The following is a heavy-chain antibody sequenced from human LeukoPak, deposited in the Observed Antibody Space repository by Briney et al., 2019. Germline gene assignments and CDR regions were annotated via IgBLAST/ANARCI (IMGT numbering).Heavy chain of an antibody. CDR1: GFTFSSYG. D-gene: IGHD2-2*02. CDR2: IPYDGSNK. CDR3: AKNRVPTAITPDS. J-gene: IGHJ5*01. Sequence: PGGSLRLSCAASGFTFSSYGMHWVRQAPGKGLEWVAVIPYDGSNKYCTDSVKGRFTISRDNSKNTLYLQMNSLRAEDTAVYYCAKNRVPTAITPDSWGQGTLVTVSS. V-gene: IGHV3-30*18.